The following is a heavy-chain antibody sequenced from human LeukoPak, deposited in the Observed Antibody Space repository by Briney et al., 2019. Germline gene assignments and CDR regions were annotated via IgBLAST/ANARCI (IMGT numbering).Heavy chain of an antibody. D-gene: IGHD7-27*01. Sequence: SETLSLTCTVSGGSISSYYWSWIRQPPGKGLEWIGYIYYSGSTNYNPSLKSRVTISVDTSKNQFSLKLSSVTAADTAVYYCATIGDRRTGELYRIDYWGQGTLVTVSS. V-gene: IGHV4-59*08. CDR2: IYYSGST. CDR3: ATIGDRRTGELYRIDY. J-gene: IGHJ4*02. CDR1: GGSISSYY.